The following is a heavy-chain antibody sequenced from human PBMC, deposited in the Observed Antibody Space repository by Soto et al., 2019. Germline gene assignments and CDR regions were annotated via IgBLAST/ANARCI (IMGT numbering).Heavy chain of an antibody. V-gene: IGHV3-30-3*01. CDR3: ARDELLGNYYYGMDV. CDR2: ISYDGSNK. Sequence: PGGSLRLSCAASGFTFSSYAMHWVRQAPGKGLEWVAVISYDGSNKYYADSVKGRFTISRDNSKNTLYLQMNSLRAEDTAVYYCARDELLGNYYYGMDVWGQGTTVTVSS. CDR1: GFTFSSYA. D-gene: IGHD1-26*01. J-gene: IGHJ6*02.